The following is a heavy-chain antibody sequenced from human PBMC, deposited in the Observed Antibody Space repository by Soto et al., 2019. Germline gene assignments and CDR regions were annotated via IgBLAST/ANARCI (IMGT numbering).Heavy chain of an antibody. CDR3: ARERSVGYCITTTCPKPFYYYAMDV. CDR2: IIPIFGTP. J-gene: IGHJ6*02. CDR1: GGTFTNYA. D-gene: IGHD2-2*01. V-gene: IGHV1-69*12. Sequence: QVQLVQSGAEVKKPGSSLKVSCKASGGTFTNYAFSWVRQAPGQGPEWMGGIIPIFGTPDYAQKFQGRVIMTADESTRTVSRESNSLISDDTAVYYCARERSVGYCITTTCPKPFYYYAMDVWGQGTTVTVSS.